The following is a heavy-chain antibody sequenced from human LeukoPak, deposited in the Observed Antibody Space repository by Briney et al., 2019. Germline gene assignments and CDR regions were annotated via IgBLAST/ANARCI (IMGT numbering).Heavy chain of an antibody. J-gene: IGHJ4*02. Sequence: GGSLRLSCAASGFTFSSYAMSWVRRAPGKGLEWVSGISGSGDNTYYADYVKGRFTISRDNSKNTLYVQVNSLGTEDTAAYYCAKGSYYDSSGSFYFDYWGQGTLVTVSS. D-gene: IGHD3-22*01. CDR2: ISGSGDNT. V-gene: IGHV3-23*01. CDR3: AKGSYYDSSGSFYFDY. CDR1: GFTFSSYA.